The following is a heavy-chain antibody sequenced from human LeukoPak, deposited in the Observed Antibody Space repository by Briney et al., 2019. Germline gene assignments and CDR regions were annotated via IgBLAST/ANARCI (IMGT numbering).Heavy chain of an antibody. J-gene: IGHJ4*02. CDR1: GGSISSINW. D-gene: IGHD6-13*01. CDR3: ARREYSSSWCY. CDR2: IYHSGST. V-gene: IGHV4-4*02. Sequence: SETLSLTCAVSGGSISSINWWSWVRQPPGKGLEWIGEIYHSGSTNYNPSLKSPVTIAVDTSKNQFSLKLSSVTAADTAVYYCARREYSSSWCYWGQGTLVTVSS.